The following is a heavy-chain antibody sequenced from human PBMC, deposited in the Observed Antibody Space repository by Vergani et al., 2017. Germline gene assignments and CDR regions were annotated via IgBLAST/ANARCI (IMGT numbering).Heavy chain of an antibody. Sequence: QVQLVQSGAEVKKPGASVKVPCKASGYTLTSYAMHWVRQAAGQRLEWMGWINAGNGNTKYSQKFQGRVTITWDTSASTAYMELSSLRSEDTAVYYCARDDGSGVLDYWGQGTLVTVSS. CDR3: ARDDGSGVLDY. CDR2: INAGNGNT. V-gene: IGHV1-3*01. J-gene: IGHJ4*02. D-gene: IGHD3-10*01. CDR1: GYTLTSYA.